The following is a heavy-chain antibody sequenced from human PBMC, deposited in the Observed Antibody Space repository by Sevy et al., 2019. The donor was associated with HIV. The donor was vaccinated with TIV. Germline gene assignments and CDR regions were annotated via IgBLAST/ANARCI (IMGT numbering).Heavy chain of an antibody. CDR3: AAYYDFWSGYYTVNAFDI. D-gene: IGHD3-3*01. CDR2: IKQDGSEK. CDR1: GFTFSSYW. Sequence: GGSLRLSCAASGFTFSSYWMSWVRQAPGKGLEWVANIKQDGSEKYYVDSVKGRFTISRDNAKNSLYLQMNSLRADDTVVYYCAAYYDFWSGYYTVNAFDIWGQGTMVTVSS. V-gene: IGHV3-7*01. J-gene: IGHJ3*02.